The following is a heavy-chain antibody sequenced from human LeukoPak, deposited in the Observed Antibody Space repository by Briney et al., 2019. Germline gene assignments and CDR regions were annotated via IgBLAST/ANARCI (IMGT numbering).Heavy chain of an antibody. J-gene: IGHJ4*02. CDR2: ISGSGGST. Sequence: GGSLRLSCAAPGFTFSSYAMSWVRQAPGEGLEWVSAISGSGGSTYYADSVKGRFTISRDNSKNTLYLQMNSLRAEDTAVYYCARDGIVVVPAADGIRFDYWGQGTLVTVSS. D-gene: IGHD2-2*01. V-gene: IGHV3-23*01. CDR1: GFTFSSYA. CDR3: ARDGIVVVPAADGIRFDY.